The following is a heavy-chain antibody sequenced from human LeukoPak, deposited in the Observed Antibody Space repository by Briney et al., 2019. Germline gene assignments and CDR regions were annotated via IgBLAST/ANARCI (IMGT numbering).Heavy chain of an antibody. CDR3: AREHYGSGDY. CDR2: IYYSGST. J-gene: IGHJ4*02. CDR1: GGSISSSSYY. D-gene: IGHD3-10*01. V-gene: IGHV4-39*07. Sequence: SETLSLTYTVSGGSISSSSYYWGWIRQPPGEGLEWIGNIYYSGSTYYNPSLKSRVTLSVDTSKNQFSLKLTSVTAADTAVYYCAREHYGSGDYWGQGTQVTVSS.